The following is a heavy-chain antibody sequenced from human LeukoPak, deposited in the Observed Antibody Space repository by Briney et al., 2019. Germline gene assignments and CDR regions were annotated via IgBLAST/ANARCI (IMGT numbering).Heavy chain of an antibody. V-gene: IGHV1-18*01. CDR3: ARDYLFGYDSSGYFNY. Sequence: ASVKVSCKASGYTFTSYGISWVRQAPGQGLEWMGWISAYNDNTNYAQKLQGRVTMTTDTSTSTAYMELRSLRSDDTAVYYCARDYLFGYDSSGYFNYWGQGTLVTVSS. CDR1: GYTFTSYG. CDR2: ISAYNDNT. D-gene: IGHD3-22*01. J-gene: IGHJ4*02.